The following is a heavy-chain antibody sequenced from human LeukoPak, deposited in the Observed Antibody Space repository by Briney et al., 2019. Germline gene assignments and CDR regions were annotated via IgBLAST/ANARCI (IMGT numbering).Heavy chain of an antibody. Sequence: SETLSLTCAVYGESFSGYYWSWIRQPPGKGLEWIGQINHSGSANYSPSLKSRVTMSVDTSKNQFSLKLSSVTAADTAVYYCARGAQVRGVPLHAFDIWGQGTMVTVSS. CDR3: ARGAQVRGVPLHAFDI. CDR1: GESFSGYY. V-gene: IGHV4-34*01. D-gene: IGHD3-10*01. CDR2: INHSGSA. J-gene: IGHJ3*02.